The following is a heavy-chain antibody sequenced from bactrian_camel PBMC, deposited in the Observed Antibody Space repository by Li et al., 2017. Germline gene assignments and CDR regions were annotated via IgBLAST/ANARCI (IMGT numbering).Heavy chain of an antibody. CDR3: AVADRSRCTLFDTYNY. Sequence: EVQLVESGGGLVQPGGSLRLSCAGFGYTYSSQYMGWFRQAPGKEREGVAAIGRAGSTSYADSVKGRFTISKDNAKKVLYLQMNTLKPEDTAMYYCAVADRSRCTLFDTYNYWGQGTQVTVS. J-gene: IGHJ4*01. CDR1: GYTYSSQY. D-gene: IGHD7*01. V-gene: IGHV3S67*01. CDR2: IGRAGST.